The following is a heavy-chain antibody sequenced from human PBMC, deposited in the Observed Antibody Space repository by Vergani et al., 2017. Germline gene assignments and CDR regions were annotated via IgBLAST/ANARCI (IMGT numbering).Heavy chain of an antibody. Sequence: QVQLVQSGAEVKKPGASVKVSCKASGYTFTSYYMHWVRQAPGQGLEWMGIINPSGGSTSYAQKFQGRVTMTRDTSTSTVYMELSSLRSEDSAVYYCVRRNNVVRETDYFDYWGQGILVTVSS. CDR3: VRRNNVVRETDYFDY. D-gene: IGHD3-10*01. V-gene: IGHV1-46*01. CDR1: GYTFTSYY. CDR2: INPSGGST. J-gene: IGHJ4*02.